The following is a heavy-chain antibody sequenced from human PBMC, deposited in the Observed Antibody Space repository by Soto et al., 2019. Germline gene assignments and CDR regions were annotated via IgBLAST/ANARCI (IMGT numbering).Heavy chain of an antibody. CDR1: GFSLSTSGVG. V-gene: IGHV2-5*02. Sequence: QITLKESGPTLVKPTQTLTLTCTFSGFSLSTSGVGVGWIRQPPGKALEWLALIYWDDDKRYSPSLKSRLTITKDTSNNQVVLTMTNMDPVDTATYYCAHSPGTILYDAFDIWGQGTMVTVSS. J-gene: IGHJ3*02. CDR2: IYWDDDK. CDR3: AHSPGTILYDAFDI. D-gene: IGHD2-2*01.